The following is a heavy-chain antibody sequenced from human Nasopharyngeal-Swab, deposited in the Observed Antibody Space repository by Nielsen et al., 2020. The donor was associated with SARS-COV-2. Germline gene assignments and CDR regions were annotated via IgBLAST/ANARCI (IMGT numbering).Heavy chain of an antibody. J-gene: IGHJ6*02. CDR3: ARDREVRGVYYYYYGMDV. D-gene: IGHD3-10*01. CDR2: ISSSGGTI. CDR1: GFTFSSYE. V-gene: IGHV3-48*03. Sequence: GGSLRLSCAASGFTFSSYEMNWVRQAPGKGLEWVSYISSSGGTIYYADSVKGRFTISRDNAKNSLYLQMNSLRAEDTAVYYCARDREVRGVYYYYYGMDVWGQGTTVTVSS.